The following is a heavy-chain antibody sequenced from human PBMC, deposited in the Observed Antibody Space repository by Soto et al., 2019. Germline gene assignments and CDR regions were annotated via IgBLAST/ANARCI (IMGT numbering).Heavy chain of an antibody. D-gene: IGHD2-8*01. CDR1: GDSVSTNSAT. CDR2: TYYRSTWNN. J-gene: IGHJ5*01. CDR3: ARLIGNSWLDS. Sequence: PSQTLSLTCAISGDSVSTNSATWDWIRHSPSRGLEWLGRTYYRSTWNNDYAASVKGRITINPDTSNNQLSLQLNSVTPVDTAVYYCARLIGNSWLDSWGQGTLVTVSS. V-gene: IGHV6-1*01.